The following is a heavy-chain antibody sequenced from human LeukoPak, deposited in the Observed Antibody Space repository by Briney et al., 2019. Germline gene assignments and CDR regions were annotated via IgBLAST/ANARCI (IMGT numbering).Heavy chain of an antibody. J-gene: IGHJ3*02. D-gene: IGHD3-10*01. CDR3: ARGPDTMVRGVRVGAFDI. Sequence: GGSLRLSCAASGFTFSSYAMSWVRQAPGKGLEGVSAISGSGGSTYYADSVKGRFTISRDNSKNTLYLQMNSLRAEDTAVYYCARGPDTMVRGVRVGAFDIWGQGTMVTVSS. CDR1: GFTFSSYA. CDR2: ISGSGGST. V-gene: IGHV3-23*01.